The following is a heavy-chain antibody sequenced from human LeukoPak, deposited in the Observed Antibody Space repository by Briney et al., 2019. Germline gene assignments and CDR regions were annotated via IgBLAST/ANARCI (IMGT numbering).Heavy chain of an antibody. D-gene: IGHD5-12*01. V-gene: IGHV1-2*02. CDR3: ARGGSNWFDP. J-gene: IGHJ5*02. CDR2: INPNSGGT. Sequence: GASVKVSCKASGYTFTGYYMHWVRQAPGQGLEWMGWINPNSGGTGNAQKFQGRVTMTRDTSISTAYMELSRLRSDDTAVYYCARGGSNWFDPWGQGTLVTVSS. CDR1: GYTFTGYY.